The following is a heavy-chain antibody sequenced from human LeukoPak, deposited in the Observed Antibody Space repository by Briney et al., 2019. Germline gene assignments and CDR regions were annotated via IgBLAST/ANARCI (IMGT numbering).Heavy chain of an antibody. CDR3: ARSRNGYVDY. V-gene: IGHV4-34*01. Sequence: PSETLSLTCAVYGGSFSGYYWSWTRQPPGKGLEWIGEINHSGSTNYNPSLKSRVTISVDTSKNQFSLKLSSVTAADTAVYYCARSRNGYVDYWGQGTLVTVSS. CDR1: GGSFSGYY. CDR2: INHSGST. D-gene: IGHD3-3*01. J-gene: IGHJ4*02.